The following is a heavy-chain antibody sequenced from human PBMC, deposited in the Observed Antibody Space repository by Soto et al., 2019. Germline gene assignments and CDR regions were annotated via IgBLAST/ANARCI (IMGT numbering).Heavy chain of an antibody. CDR1: GGTFSSYA. Sequence: QVQLVQSGAEVKKPWSSVKVSCKASGGTFSSYAISWVRQAPGQGLEWMGGIIPIFGTANYAQQFQGRVTITAAESTSTAYMELSSLRSEDTALYYCARGAGSSPAAIFSYGMDVWGQGTTVTVSS. CDR2: IIPIFGTA. D-gene: IGHD2-2*01. V-gene: IGHV1-69*01. J-gene: IGHJ6*02. CDR3: ARGAGSSPAAIFSYGMDV.